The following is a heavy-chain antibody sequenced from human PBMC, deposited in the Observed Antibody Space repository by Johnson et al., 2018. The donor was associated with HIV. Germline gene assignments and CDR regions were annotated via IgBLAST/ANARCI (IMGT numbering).Heavy chain of an antibody. CDR1: GFTFNSDW. J-gene: IGHJ3*01. D-gene: IGHD1-26*01. V-gene: IGHV3-30*02. Sequence: QMQLVESGGGLIHPGGSLRLSCVASGFTFNSDWMTWVRQAPGKGLECVAFIRYDGSSKYYADSVKGRFTVSRDNSKNTLYLQMKSLRPEDTAVYYCAKESKWESRTPHAFDLLGQGTMVTVSS. CDR3: AKESKWESRTPHAFDL. CDR2: IRYDGSSK.